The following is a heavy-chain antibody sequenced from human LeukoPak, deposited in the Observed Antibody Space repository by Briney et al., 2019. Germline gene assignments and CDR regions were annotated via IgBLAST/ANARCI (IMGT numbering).Heavy chain of an antibody. CDR3: ARARSDSSTYYFAY. Sequence: ASVKVSCKTSGYTFNDYYIHWVRQAPGQGLEWMGWTNPYSGGTSYARKFLGRVTMTRDTSISTAYLELSRLTADDTAVYFCARARSDSSTYYFAYWGPGTLVTVSS. CDR2: TNPYSGGT. J-gene: IGHJ4*02. V-gene: IGHV1-2*02. D-gene: IGHD6-13*01. CDR1: GYTFNDYY.